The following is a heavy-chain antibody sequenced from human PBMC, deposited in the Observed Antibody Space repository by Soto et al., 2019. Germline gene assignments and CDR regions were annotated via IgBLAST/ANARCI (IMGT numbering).Heavy chain of an antibody. J-gene: IGHJ6*02. CDR3: ERDHQRGFYDYVWGSYRYSNLSYYGMDV. D-gene: IGHD3-16*02. CDR2: INPSGGST. CDR1: GYTFTSYY. V-gene: IGHV1-46*01. Sequence: ASVKVSCKASGYTFTSYYMHWVRQAPGQRLERMGIINPSGGSTSYAQKFQGRVTMTRDTSTSTVYMELSSLRSEDTAVYYCERDHQRGFYDYVWGSYRYSNLSYYGMDVWGHGTTVTVSS.